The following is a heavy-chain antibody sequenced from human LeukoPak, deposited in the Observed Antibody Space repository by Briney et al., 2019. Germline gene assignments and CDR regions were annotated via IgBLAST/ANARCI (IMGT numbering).Heavy chain of an antibody. Sequence: ASVKVSCMASGYTFTSYGISWVRQAPGQGLEWMGWISGYNGNTNYGQKFQGRVSMTTDTSTRTDYMELRSLRSDDAAAYYCARDFLRVVGASSTLDYWGQGTLATVS. CDR1: GYTFTSYG. J-gene: IGHJ4*02. D-gene: IGHD2-2*01. V-gene: IGHV1-18*01. CDR2: ISGYNGNT. CDR3: ARDFLRVVGASSTLDY.